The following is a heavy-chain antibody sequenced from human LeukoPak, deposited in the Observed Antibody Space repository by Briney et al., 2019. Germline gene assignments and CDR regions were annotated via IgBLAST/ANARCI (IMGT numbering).Heavy chain of an antibody. CDR2: INHSGST. J-gene: IGHJ5*02. CDR3: ARGGVTYWFDP. D-gene: IGHD2-21*02. V-gene: IGHV4-34*01. Sequence: SETLSHTCAVYGGSFSGYYWSWIRQPPGKGLEWIGEINHSGSTNYNPSLKSRVTISVDTSKNQFSLKLSSVTAADTAVYYCARGGVTYWFDPWGQGTLVTVSS. CDR1: GGSFSGYY.